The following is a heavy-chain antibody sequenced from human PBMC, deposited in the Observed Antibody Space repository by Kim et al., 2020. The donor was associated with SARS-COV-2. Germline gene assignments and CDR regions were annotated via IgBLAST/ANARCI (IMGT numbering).Heavy chain of an antibody. D-gene: IGHD2-2*01. CDR2: IYYSGST. V-gene: IGHV4-31*03. CDR1: GGSISSGGYY. J-gene: IGHJ5*02. CDR3: ARVSSRGDVVVPAATALGQPWFDP. Sequence: SETLSLTCTVSGGSISSGGYYWSWIRQHPGKGLEWIGYIYYSGSTYYNPSLKSRVTISVDTSKNQFSLKLSSVTAADAAVYYCARVSSRGDVVVPAATALGQPWFDPWGQGTLVTVSS.